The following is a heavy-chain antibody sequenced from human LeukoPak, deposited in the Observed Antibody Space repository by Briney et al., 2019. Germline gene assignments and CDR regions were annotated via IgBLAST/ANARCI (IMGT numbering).Heavy chain of an antibody. Sequence: GASVNVSCKASGYTFTNYDINWVRQATGQGLESMGWLHPNSGNAGYAQNFQGRVTITGDTSMSTAYMELSSLRSDDTAVYYCARVISGFWTGYYDPFDIWGQGTVVTVSS. CDR1: GYTFTNYD. D-gene: IGHD3/OR15-3a*01. CDR2: LHPNSGNA. V-gene: IGHV1-8*03. CDR3: ARVISGFWTGYYDPFDI. J-gene: IGHJ3*02.